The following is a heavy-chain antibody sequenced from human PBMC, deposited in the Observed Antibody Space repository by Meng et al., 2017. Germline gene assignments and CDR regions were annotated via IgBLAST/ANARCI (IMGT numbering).Heavy chain of an antibody. CDR3: AHSILGYYDSSGPYFDY. V-gene: IGHV2-5*02. Sequence: QLTLKAAGHSLAKPTQTLTLTCTFSGFSLSTSGVGLGWIRQPPGKALEWLALIYWDDDKRYSPSLKSRLTITKDTSKNQVVLTMTNMDPVDTATYYCAHSILGYYDSSGPYFDYWGQGTLVTVSS. D-gene: IGHD3-22*01. CDR2: IYWDDDK. J-gene: IGHJ4*02. CDR1: GFSLSTSGVG.